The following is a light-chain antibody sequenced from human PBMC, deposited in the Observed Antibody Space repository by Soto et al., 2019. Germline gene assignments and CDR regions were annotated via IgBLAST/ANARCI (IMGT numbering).Light chain of an antibody. CDR2: EVT. CDR3: SSYVGYNHLV. J-gene: IGLJ2*01. Sequence: QSALTQPPSASGSPGQSVTISCTGTSSDVGDYDHVSWYQQHPGKAPKLLILEVTKRPPGVPDRFSGSKSGNTASLTVSGLQAEDESYYYCSSYVGYNHLVFGGGTKLTVL. V-gene: IGLV2-8*01. CDR1: SSDVGDYDH.